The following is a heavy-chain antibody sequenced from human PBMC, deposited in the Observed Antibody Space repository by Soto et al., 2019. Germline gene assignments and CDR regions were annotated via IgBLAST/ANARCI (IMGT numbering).Heavy chain of an antibody. V-gene: IGHV1-69*13. CDR3: ARSFYYYDSSGDAFDI. D-gene: IGHD3-22*01. CDR1: GGTFSSYA. Sequence: SVKVSCKASGGTFSSYAISWVRQAPGQGLEWMGGIIPIFGTANYAQKFQGRVTITADESTSTAYMELSSLRSEDTAVYYCARSFYYYDSSGDAFDIWGQGTMVT. J-gene: IGHJ3*02. CDR2: IIPIFGTA.